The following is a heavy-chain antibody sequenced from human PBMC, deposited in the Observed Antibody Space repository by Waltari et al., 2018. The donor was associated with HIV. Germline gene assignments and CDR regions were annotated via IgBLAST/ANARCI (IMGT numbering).Heavy chain of an antibody. V-gene: IGHV3-23*01. CDR3: VKVSSSSLGRFDY. Sequence: EVQLLQSGGGLVQPGGSLRLSCTASGFTFSNYAMTWVRQAPGMGLEWVSGITGSGLSTYYADSVKGRFTISRDESMDTLYLQMNSLRPEDTAVYYCVKVSSSSLGRFDYWGQGTLVSVSS. D-gene: IGHD6-6*01. CDR2: ITGSGLST. J-gene: IGHJ4*02. CDR1: GFTFSNYA.